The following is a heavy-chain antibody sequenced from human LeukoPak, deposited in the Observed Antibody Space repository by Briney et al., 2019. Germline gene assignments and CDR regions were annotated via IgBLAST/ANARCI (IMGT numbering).Heavy chain of an antibody. D-gene: IGHD1-26*01. CDR1: GFTFSSYW. J-gene: IGHJ3*02. V-gene: IGHV3-74*01. CDR2: INSDGSST. Sequence: GGSLRLSCAASGFTFSSYWMHWVRQAPGKGLVWVSRINSDGSSTSYADSVKGRFTISRDNSKNTLYLQVSSLRPEDTAVYYCARGLVGISGAFDIWGQGTMVTVSS. CDR3: ARGLVGISGAFDI.